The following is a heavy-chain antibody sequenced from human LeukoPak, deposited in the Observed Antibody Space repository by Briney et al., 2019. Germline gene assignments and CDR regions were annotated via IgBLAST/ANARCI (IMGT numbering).Heavy chain of an antibody. CDR2: IYHSGST. CDR3: TRDRSSGWHFDY. V-gene: IGHV4-4*02. CDR1: GGSISSSNW. J-gene: IGHJ4*02. D-gene: IGHD6-19*01. Sequence: PSGTLSLTCAVSGGSISSSNWWSWVRQPPGKGLEWIGYIYHSGSTYYNPSLKSRVTISVDRSKNQFSLKLSSVTAADTAVYYCTRDRSSGWHFDYWGQGTLVTVSS.